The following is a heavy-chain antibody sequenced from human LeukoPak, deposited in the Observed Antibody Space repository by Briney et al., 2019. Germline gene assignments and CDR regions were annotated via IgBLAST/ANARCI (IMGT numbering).Heavy chain of an antibody. CDR1: GGSISSSSYY. CDR3: ARDQGSGWYGGAFDI. V-gene: IGHV4-39*07. J-gene: IGHJ3*02. CDR2: IYYSGST. Sequence: SETLSLTCTVSGGSISSSSYYWGWIRQPPGKGLEWIGSIYYSGSTYYNPSLNGRVTISVDTSKNQYSLKLSSVTAADTAVYYCARDQGSGWYGGAFDIWGQGTMVTVSS. D-gene: IGHD6-19*01.